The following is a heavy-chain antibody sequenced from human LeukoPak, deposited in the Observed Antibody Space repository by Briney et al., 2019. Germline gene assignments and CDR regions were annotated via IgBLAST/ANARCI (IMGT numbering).Heavy chain of an antibody. CDR2: INSGGSST. Sequence: GGSLRLSCAASGFTFSSYWMHWVRQAPGKGLVWVSRINSGGSSTSYADSVKGRFTISRDNAKNTLYLQMNSLRAEDTAVYYCASDINPYYYDSSGYYYVDYWGQGTLVTVSS. CDR1: GFTFSSYW. CDR3: ASDINPYYYDSSGYYYVDY. D-gene: IGHD3-22*01. V-gene: IGHV3-74*01. J-gene: IGHJ4*02.